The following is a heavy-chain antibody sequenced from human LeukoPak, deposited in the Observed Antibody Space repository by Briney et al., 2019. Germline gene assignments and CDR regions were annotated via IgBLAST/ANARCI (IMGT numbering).Heavy chain of an antibody. J-gene: IGHJ4*02. Sequence: PVGSLRLSCAASGFTFSSYEMNWVRQAPGKGLEWVSYISSSGSSIYYADSVKGRFTISRDTSKNTLYLQMNSLRAEDTAVYYCARTGLYSSGWPTYYFDYWGPGTLVTVSS. CDR2: ISSSGSSI. CDR3: ARTGLYSSGWPTYYFDY. CDR1: GFTFSSYE. D-gene: IGHD6-19*01. V-gene: IGHV3-48*03.